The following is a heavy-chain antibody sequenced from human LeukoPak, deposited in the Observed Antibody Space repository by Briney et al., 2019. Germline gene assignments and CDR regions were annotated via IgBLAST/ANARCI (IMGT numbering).Heavy chain of an antibody. CDR2: INPHSATT. CDR3: ARDQSASLNYFDY. CDR1: GYTFISWY. J-gene: IGHJ4*02. V-gene: IGHV1-46*01. Sequence: GASVKVCCKASGYTFISWYIHWVRQAPGQGLEWMGIINPHSATTTYAQSFQGRLTMTRDTSTSTVYMELSRLKSEDTAMYYCARDQSASLNYFDYWGQGTLVTVSS.